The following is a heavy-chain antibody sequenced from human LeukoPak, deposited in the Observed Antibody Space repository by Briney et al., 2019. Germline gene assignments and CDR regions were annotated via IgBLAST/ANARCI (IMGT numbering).Heavy chain of an antibody. V-gene: IGHV1-46*01. Sequence: RDSVNVSCTASGYTFTSYYMHWVRQAPGQGLEWMGIINPSGGSTSYAQKLQGRVTMTRDTSTSTVYMELSSLRSEDTAVYYCARDGPNSSGWYLGFSLDSWGQGTLVTVSS. D-gene: IGHD6-19*01. CDR2: INPSGGST. CDR1: GYTFTSYY. J-gene: IGHJ5*01. CDR3: ARDGPNSSGWYLGFSLDS.